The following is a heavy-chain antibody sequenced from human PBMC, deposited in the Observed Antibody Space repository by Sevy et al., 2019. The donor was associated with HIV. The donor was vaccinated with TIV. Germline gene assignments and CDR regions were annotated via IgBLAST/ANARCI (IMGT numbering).Heavy chain of an antibody. CDR1: GYTFTGYY. CDR3: ARDDEVVVVPAAHYYYGMDV. Sequence: ASVKVSCKASGYTFTGYYMHWVRQAPGQGLEWMGRINPNSGGTNYAQKFQGRVTMTRDTSIGTAYMELSRLRSDDTAVYYCARDDEVVVVPAAHYYYGMDVWGQGTTVTVSS. V-gene: IGHV1-2*06. CDR2: INPNSGGT. J-gene: IGHJ6*02. D-gene: IGHD2-2*01.